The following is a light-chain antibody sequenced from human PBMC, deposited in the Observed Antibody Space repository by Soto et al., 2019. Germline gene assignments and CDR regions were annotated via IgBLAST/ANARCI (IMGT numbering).Light chain of an antibody. J-gene: IGLJ2*01. Sequence: QAVVTQSPSASASLGASVKLTCTLSRGHSSYAIAWHQQQPEKGPRYLMKLNSDGSHTKGDGIPDRFSGSSSGAERYLSISSLQSEDEADYYCQTWASGVVVFGGGTKLTVL. CDR1: RGHSSYA. CDR3: QTWASGVVV. V-gene: IGLV4-69*01. CDR2: LNSDGSH.